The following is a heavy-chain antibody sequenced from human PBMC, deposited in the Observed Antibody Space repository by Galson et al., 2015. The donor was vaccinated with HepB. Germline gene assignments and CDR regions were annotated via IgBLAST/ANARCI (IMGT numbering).Heavy chain of an antibody. Sequence: SLRLSCAASGFTFSSYAMHWVRQAPGKGLEWVAVISYDGSNKYYADSVKGRFTISRDNSKNTLYLQMNSLRVEDTAVYYCAKGVVVVYYYYDMGVWGQGTAVSVSS. J-gene: IGHJ6*02. CDR3: AKGVVVVYYYYDMGV. CDR2: ISYDGSNK. CDR1: GFTFSSYA. D-gene: IGHD2-15*01. V-gene: IGHV3-30*18.